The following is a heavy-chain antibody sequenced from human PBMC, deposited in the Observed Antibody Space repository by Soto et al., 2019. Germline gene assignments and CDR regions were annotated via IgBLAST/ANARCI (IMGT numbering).Heavy chain of an antibody. J-gene: IGHJ3*01. D-gene: IGHD3-22*01. Sequence: QITLKESGPTLVKPTQTLTLTCTFSGFSLTTRGVGVGWVRQPPGKALEWLSLIYWDDYKRISPPLESRLTISEDTSKNQVVPTLTTSDLVHTASYSCAHIPAGYSGDAFDVWRQGTLVTVSS. CDR1: GFSLTTRGVG. V-gene: IGHV2-5*02. CDR2: IYWDDYK. CDR3: AHIPAGYSGDAFDV.